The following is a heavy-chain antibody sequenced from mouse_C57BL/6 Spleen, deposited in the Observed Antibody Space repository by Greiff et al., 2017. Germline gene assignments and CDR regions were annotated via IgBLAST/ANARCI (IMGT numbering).Heavy chain of an antibody. Sequence: QVQLQQPGAELVKPGASVKVSCKASGYTFTSYWMTWVKQRPGQGLEWIGRIHPGDCYTNYNQKFKGKATLTVDKSSSTAYLQLSSLTSEDSAVYYWAIEAQASGFAYWGQGTLVTFSA. D-gene: IGHD3-2*02. V-gene: IGHV1-74*01. J-gene: IGHJ3*01. CDR2: IHPGDCYT. CDR1: GYTFTSYW. CDR3: AIEAQASGFAY.